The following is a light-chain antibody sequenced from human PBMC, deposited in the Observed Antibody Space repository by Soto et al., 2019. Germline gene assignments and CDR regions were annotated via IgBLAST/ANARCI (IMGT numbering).Light chain of an antibody. CDR2: STS. J-gene: IGLJ2*01. CDR1: TGAVTSGYY. Sequence: TVVPQEPSLTVSPGGTVPLTCASSTGAVTSGYYPNWFQQKPGQAPRALMYSTSNKHSWTPARFSGSLLGGKAALTLSGVQLEDEAEYYCLLYYGGAVVFGGGTKLTVL. CDR3: LLYYGGAVV. V-gene: IGLV7-43*01.